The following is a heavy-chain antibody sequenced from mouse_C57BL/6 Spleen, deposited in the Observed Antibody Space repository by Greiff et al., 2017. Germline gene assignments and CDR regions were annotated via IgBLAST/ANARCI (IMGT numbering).Heavy chain of an antibody. J-gene: IGHJ1*03. V-gene: IGHV5-9-1*02. Sequence: DVHLVESGEGLVKPGGSLKLSCAASGFTFSSYAMSWVRQTPEKRLEWVAYISSGGDYIYYADTVKGRFTISRDNARNTLYLQMSSLKSEDTAMYYCTRTVVAPYWYFDVWGTGTTVTVSS. CDR3: TRTVVAPYWYFDV. CDR1: GFTFSSYA. D-gene: IGHD1-1*01. CDR2: ISSGGDYI.